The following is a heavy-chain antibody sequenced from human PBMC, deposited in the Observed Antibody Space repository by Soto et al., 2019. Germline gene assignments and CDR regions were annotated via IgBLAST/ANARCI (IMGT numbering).Heavy chain of an antibody. J-gene: IGHJ4*02. CDR3: ARDPNVVVAATVGDY. Sequence: LRLSCAASGFTFSSYAMHWVRQAPGKGLEWVAVISYDGSNKYYADSVKGRFTISRDNSKNTLYLQMNSLRAEDTAVYYCARDPNVVVAATVGDYWGQGTLVTVSS. D-gene: IGHD2-15*01. CDR2: ISYDGSNK. V-gene: IGHV3-30-3*01. CDR1: GFTFSSYA.